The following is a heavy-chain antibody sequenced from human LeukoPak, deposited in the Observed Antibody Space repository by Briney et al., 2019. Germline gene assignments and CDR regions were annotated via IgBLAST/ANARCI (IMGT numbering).Heavy chain of an antibody. Sequence: SETLSLTCAVYGGSFSGYYWSWIRQPPGKGLEWIGEINHSGSTNYNPSLKSRVTISVDTSKNQFSLKLSSVTAADTAVYYCARYRDAGGYFDYWGQGTLVTVSP. CDR3: ARYRDAGGYFDY. CDR1: GGSFSGYY. D-gene: IGHD3-10*01. J-gene: IGHJ4*02. V-gene: IGHV4-34*01. CDR2: INHSGST.